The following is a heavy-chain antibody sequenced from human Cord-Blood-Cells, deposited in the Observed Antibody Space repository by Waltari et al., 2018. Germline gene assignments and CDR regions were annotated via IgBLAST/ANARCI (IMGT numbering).Heavy chain of an antibody. Sequence: QVQLQESGPGLVKPSQTLSLTCTVSGGSISSGDYYWSWIRQPPGTGLECIGYIYYSGKTYYYPSLKGLGTISVGTSKNQFSLELGSVTAAGTAVYYWDIGYYDSSGYYYWYCDLWGRGTLVTVSS. CDR3: DIGYYDSSGYYYWYCDL. D-gene: IGHD3-22*01. CDR1: GGSISSGDYY. CDR2: IYYSGKT. J-gene: IGHJ2*01. V-gene: IGHV4-30-4*08.